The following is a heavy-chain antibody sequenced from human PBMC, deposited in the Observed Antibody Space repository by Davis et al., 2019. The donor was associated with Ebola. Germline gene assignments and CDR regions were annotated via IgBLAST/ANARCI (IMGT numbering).Heavy chain of an antibody. CDR2: VENAYTT. J-gene: IGHJ4*02. V-gene: IGHV3-66*01. D-gene: IGHD6-19*01. CDR3: ARDMYSNAWTDY. Sequence: PGGSLRLSCAASGLSVSSNYMHWVRQAPGKGLEWVSVVENAYTTWYADSVRGRFTISRDNSKNTVYLQMNSLRAEDTAVYYCARDMYSNAWTDYWGQGTLVTVSS. CDR1: GLSVSSNY.